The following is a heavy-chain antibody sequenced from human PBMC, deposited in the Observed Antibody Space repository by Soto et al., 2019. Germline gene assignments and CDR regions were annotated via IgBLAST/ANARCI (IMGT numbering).Heavy chain of an antibody. V-gene: IGHV3-49*04. Sequence: GGSLRLSCTASGFTFGDYAMSWVRQAPGKGLEWVGFIRSKAYGGTTEYAASVKGRFTISRDDSKSIAYLQMNSLKTEDTAVYYCTRVGATTMDFDYWGQGTLVTVSS. CDR2: IRSKAYGGTT. CDR3: TRVGATTMDFDY. CDR1: GFTFGDYA. D-gene: IGHD1-26*01. J-gene: IGHJ4*02.